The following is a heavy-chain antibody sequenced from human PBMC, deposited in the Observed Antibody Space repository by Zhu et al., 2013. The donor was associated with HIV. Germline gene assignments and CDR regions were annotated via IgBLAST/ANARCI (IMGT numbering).Heavy chain of an antibody. D-gene: IGHD3-16*02. Sequence: QVQLVQSGAEVKKPGSSVKVSCKASGGTFSSYTISWVRQAPGQGLEWMGRIIPILGIANYAQKFQGRVTITADKSTSTAYMELSSLRSEDTAVYYCARDMGNSAVIPFDLWGRGTLVTVSS. V-gene: IGHV1-69*08. CDR3: ARDMGNSAVIPFDL. CDR1: GGTFSSYT. CDR2: IIPILGIA. J-gene: IGHJ2*01.